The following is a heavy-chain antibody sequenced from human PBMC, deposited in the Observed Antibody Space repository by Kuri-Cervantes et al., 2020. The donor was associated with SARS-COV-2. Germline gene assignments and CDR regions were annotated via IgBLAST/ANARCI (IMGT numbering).Heavy chain of an antibody. Sequence: GGSLRLSCVASRLTFISSWMHGVCQAPEKGLEWVADIKCAGTDEFCVDSLKGRFTISRDNAKNSLYLQMNSLRDEDTAVYYCAKHYGSGLSYYYYGMDVWGQGTMVTVSS. CDR1: RLTFISSW. CDR2: IKCAGTDE. D-gene: IGHD3-10*01. J-gene: IGHJ6*02. CDR3: AKHYGSGLSYYYYGMDV. V-gene: IGHV3-52*01.